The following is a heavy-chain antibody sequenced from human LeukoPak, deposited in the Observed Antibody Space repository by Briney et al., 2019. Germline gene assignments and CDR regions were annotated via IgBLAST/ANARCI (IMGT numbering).Heavy chain of an antibody. CDR2: IYPSGST. V-gene: IGHV4-4*07. D-gene: IGHD5-12*01. J-gene: IGHJ4*02. CDR3: ARDRSGYSEYYFDY. CDR1: GVSTNTYR. Sequence: SETLSLTCTVSGVSTNTYRWSWLRQPAEKGLEGIGRIYPSGSTYYNPSLKRRITISIDNSKNQFSLGLTSVTAADTAVYYCARDRSGYSEYYFDYWGQGSLVTVSS.